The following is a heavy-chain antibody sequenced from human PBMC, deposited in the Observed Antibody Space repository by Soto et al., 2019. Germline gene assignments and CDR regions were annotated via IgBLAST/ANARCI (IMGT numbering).Heavy chain of an antibody. V-gene: IGHV4-61*08. Sequence: QVQLQESGPGLVKPSETLSLTATVSGASIRNTGFYWSWIRQPPGKGLEWIGYISSSGSTTYNSSLKSRVTISLDTSKNQVSLNLTSVTAADTAMYYCARTTASRSLDVWGHGTMVSVSS. CDR3: ARTTASRSLDV. J-gene: IGHJ3*01. D-gene: IGHD2-21*02. CDR2: ISSSGST. CDR1: GASIRNTGFY.